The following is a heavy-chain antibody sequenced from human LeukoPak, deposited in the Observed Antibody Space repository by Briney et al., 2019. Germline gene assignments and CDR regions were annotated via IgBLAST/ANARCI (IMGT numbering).Heavy chain of an antibody. Sequence: GESLRLSCEASGFTFTTYCLGWVRQPPGKGLEWVANIKQDGTEKYYVDSVKGRFTISRDNAKNSLYLQMNSLRAEDTAVYYCAGASSGYWRDAFDIWGQGTMVTVSS. CDR2: IKQDGTEK. CDR1: GFTFTTYC. CDR3: AGASSGYWRDAFDI. J-gene: IGHJ3*02. V-gene: IGHV3-7*01. D-gene: IGHD3-22*01.